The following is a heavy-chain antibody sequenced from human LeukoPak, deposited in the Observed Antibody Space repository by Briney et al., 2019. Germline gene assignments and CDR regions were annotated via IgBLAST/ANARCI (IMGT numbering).Heavy chain of an antibody. Sequence: GKSLSLSCEASGFTFSNYAMHWVRQAPGKGLEWVTVISYTGSNKYYADSVKGRFTISRENSKNTLYLQMDSLRTEDTAVYYCARGSSSLRAVVVDIDTWGQGTMVTVSS. D-gene: IGHD2-15*01. J-gene: IGHJ3*02. CDR3: ARGSSSLRAVVVDIDT. CDR2: ISYTGSNK. V-gene: IGHV3-30-3*01. CDR1: GFTFSNYA.